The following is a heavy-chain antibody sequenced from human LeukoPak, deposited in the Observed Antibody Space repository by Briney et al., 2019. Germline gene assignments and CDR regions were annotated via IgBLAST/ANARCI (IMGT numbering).Heavy chain of an antibody. CDR2: MNPNSGNT. J-gene: IGHJ3*02. CDR1: GGTFTSYD. Sequence: ASVKVSCKASGGTFTSYDINWVRQATGQGLEWMGWMNPNSGNTGYAQKFQGRVTITRNTSISTAYMELSSLRSEDMAVYYCARPYYDFWSGYSGAFDIWGQGTMVTVSS. V-gene: IGHV1-8*03. CDR3: ARPYYDFWSGYSGAFDI. D-gene: IGHD3-3*01.